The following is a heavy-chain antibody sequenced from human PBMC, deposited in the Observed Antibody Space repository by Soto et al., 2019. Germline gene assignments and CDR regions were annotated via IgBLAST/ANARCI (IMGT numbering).Heavy chain of an antibody. CDR3: ARVDSVGGSSGGYYYGMDV. CDR1: GFTFSSYS. CDR2: ISSSSSYI. Sequence: GGSLRLSCAASGFTFSSYSMNWVRQAPGKGLEWVSSISSSSSYIYYADSVKGRFTISRDNAKNSLYLQMNSLRAEDTAVYYCARVDSVGGSSGGYYYGMDVWGQGTTVTVSS. D-gene: IGHD1-26*01. V-gene: IGHV3-21*01. J-gene: IGHJ6*02.